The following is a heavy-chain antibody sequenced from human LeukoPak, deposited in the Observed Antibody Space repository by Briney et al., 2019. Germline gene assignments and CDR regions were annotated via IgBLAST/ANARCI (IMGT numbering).Heavy chain of an antibody. CDR2: ISSSSSYI. CDR1: GFTFGSYS. V-gene: IGHV3-21*01. J-gene: IGHJ1*01. D-gene: IGHD6-13*01. CDR3: ARAFLYSSTQGEYFQH. Sequence: PGGSLRLSCAASGFTFGSYSMNWVRQAPGKGLEWVSSISSSSSYIYYADSVKGRFTISRDNAKNSLYLQMNSLRAEDTAVYYCARAFLYSSTQGEYFQHWGQGTLVTVSS.